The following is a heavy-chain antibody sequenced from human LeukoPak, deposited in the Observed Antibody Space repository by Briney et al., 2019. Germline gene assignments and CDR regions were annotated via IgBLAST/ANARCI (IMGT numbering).Heavy chain of an antibody. CDR2: FDPEDGET. CDR1: GYTLTELS. CDR3: ARDGGVGATIWLDP. D-gene: IGHD1-26*01. V-gene: IGHV1-24*01. J-gene: IGHJ5*02. Sequence: ASVKVSCKVSGYTLTELSMHWVRQAPGKGLEWMGGFDPEDGETIYAQKFQGRVTMTEDTSTDTAYMELSSLRSEDTAVYYCARDGGVGATIWLDPWGQGTLVTVSS.